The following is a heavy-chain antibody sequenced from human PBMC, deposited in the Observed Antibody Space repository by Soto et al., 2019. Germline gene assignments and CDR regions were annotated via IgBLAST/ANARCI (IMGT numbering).Heavy chain of an antibody. CDR1: GASFTSNDW. V-gene: IGHV4-4*02. Sequence: ETRSLTCAVSGASFTSNDWWTWVRQPPGRGLEWIGEIYRTGSTNYNPSLKSRVTISLDKSENQFSLKVTSLTAADTAVYYCASRDPGTSVDYWGQGTLVTVSS. D-gene: IGHD1-7*01. CDR2: IYRTGST. J-gene: IGHJ4*02. CDR3: ASRDPGTSVDY.